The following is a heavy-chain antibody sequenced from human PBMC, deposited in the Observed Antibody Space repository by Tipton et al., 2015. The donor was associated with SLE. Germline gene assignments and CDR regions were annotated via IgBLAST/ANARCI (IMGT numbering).Heavy chain of an antibody. J-gene: IGHJ2*01. D-gene: IGHD6-19*01. V-gene: IGHV3-21*01. Sequence: SLRLSCAASGFTFSNAWMIWVRQAPGKGLEWVSFISSSSSYIYYADSVKGRFTISRDNAKNSLYLQMNSLRAEDTAVYYCARDGAVAGTGWYFDLWGRGTLVTVSS. CDR1: GFTFSNAW. CDR2: ISSSSSYI. CDR3: ARDGAVAGTGWYFDL.